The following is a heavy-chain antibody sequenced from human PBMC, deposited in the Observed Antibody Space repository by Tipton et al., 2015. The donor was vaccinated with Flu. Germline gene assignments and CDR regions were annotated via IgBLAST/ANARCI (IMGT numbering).Heavy chain of an antibody. CDR2: IKSKTNGGTT. V-gene: IGHV3-15*01. CDR1: GFTFSDAW. J-gene: IGHJ4*02. Sequence: SLRLSCAASGFTFSDAWMTWVRQAPGKGLEWVGRIKSKTNGGTTDYAAPVKGRFTISRDDSKSTLYLLMNSLKIEDTGLYYCATQAWGASPDFWGQGTLVAVSS. CDR3: ATQAWGASPDF. D-gene: IGHD3-16*01.